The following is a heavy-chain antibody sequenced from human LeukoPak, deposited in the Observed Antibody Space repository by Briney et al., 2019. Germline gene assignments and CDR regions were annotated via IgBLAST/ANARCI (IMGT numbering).Heavy chain of an antibody. CDR2: VFWNGVDK. D-gene: IGHD5-12*01. CDR1: GFIVNDHA. CDR3: ARDRDPLLLYSGYDVGYFDY. Sequence: PGRSLTLSCVASGFIVNDHAMHWVRQTPGKGLEWVAGVFWNGVDKGYADSVKGRFTIFRDNAKNSLYLQMNSLRAEDTAVYYCARDRDPLLLYSGYDVGYFDYWGQGTLVTVSS. V-gene: IGHV3-9*01. J-gene: IGHJ4*02.